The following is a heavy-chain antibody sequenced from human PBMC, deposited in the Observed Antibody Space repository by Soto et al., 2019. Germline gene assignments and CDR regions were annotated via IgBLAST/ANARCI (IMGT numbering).Heavy chain of an antibody. J-gene: IGHJ4*02. CDR2: IYWEEDK. CDR1: GFSLRTRGVA. V-gene: IGHV2-5*02. Sequence: QITLKESGPTLVKPTQTLTLTCTFSGFSLRTRGVAVGWFRQPPGKALEWLAPIYWEEDKWYSPSLKSRLTIADDTSKNQVVLTITNVDPVDTATYYCAHRPRGYAYYFDYWGQGILVTVSS. D-gene: IGHD5-12*01. CDR3: AHRPRGYAYYFDY.